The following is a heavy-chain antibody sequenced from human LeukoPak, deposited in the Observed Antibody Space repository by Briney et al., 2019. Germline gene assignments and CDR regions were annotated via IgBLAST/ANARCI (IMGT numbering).Heavy chain of an antibody. CDR1: GGSISSSSYY. Sequence: SETLSLTCTVSGGSISSSSYYWGWIRQPPGKGLEWIGSIYYSGSTYYNPSLKSRVTISVDTSKNQFSLKLSSVTAADTAMYYCATDHGGKGLELWGQGTVVLVSA. CDR3: ATDHGGKGLEL. J-gene: IGHJ3*01. CDR2: IYYSGST. D-gene: IGHD3-3*01. V-gene: IGHV4-39*07.